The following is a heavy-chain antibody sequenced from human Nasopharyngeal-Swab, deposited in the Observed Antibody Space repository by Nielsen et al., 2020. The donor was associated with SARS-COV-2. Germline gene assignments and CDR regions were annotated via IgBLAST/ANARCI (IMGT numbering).Heavy chain of an antibody. CDR3: AKDYDIGY. D-gene: IGHD3-9*01. V-gene: IGHV3-23*01. J-gene: IGHJ4*02. CDR2: IGGNGART. CDR1: GFTFGDYA. Sequence: GESLKISCRTSGFTFGDYAMSWFRQAPGKGLEWVSAIGGNGARTHYADSVRGRFIISRDNSKSTLDLQMNSLRTEDTAVYYCAKDYDIGYWGQGTLVTVSS.